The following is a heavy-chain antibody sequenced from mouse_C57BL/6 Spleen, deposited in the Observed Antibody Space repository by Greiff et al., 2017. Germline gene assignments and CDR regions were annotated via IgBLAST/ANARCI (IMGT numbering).Heavy chain of an antibody. CDR1: GYTFTDYE. CDR2: IDPETGGT. D-gene: IGHD1-2*01. CDR3: LFITGDYYDY. J-gene: IGHJ2*01. Sequence: QVQLQQSGAELVRPGASVTLSCKASGYTFTDYEMHWVKQTPVHGLEWIGAIDPETGGTAYNQKFKGKAILAADKSSSTAYMELRSLTSEDSAVYYWLFITGDYYDYCGQGTTLTVSS. V-gene: IGHV1-15*01.